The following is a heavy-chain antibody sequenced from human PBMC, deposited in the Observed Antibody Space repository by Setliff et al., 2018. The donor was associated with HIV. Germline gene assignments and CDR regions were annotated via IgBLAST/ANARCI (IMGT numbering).Heavy chain of an antibody. CDR2: IYYSGTT. V-gene: IGHV4-31*11. CDR1: GGSISTGGYY. J-gene: IGHJ4*02. Sequence: SETLSLTCAVSGGSISTGGYYWSWIRQNPGRGLEWLGYIYYSGTTYYNPSLKSRVTISVDTSKNQFSLKLTSMTAADTAVYYCASGRVRQSRKFGGVIDXXXFDYWGQGTLVTVSS. CDR3: ASGRVRQSRKFGGVIDXXXFDY. D-gene: IGHD3-16*02.